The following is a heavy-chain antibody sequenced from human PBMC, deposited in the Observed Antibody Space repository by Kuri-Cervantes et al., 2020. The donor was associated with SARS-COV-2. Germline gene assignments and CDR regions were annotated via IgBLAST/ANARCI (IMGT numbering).Heavy chain of an antibody. Sequence: SVKVSCKASGGTFSSYAISWVRQAPGQGLEWMGRIIPIFGTANYAQKFQGRVTITADEPTSTAYMELSSLRSEDTAVYYCAWLTDYGVPFDYWGQGTLVTVSS. V-gene: IGHV1-69*13. CDR1: GGTFSSYA. D-gene: IGHD4-17*01. CDR2: IIPIFGTA. J-gene: IGHJ4*02. CDR3: AWLTDYGVPFDY.